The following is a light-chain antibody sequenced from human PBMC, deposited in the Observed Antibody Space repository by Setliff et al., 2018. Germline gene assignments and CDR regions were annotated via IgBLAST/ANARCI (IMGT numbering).Light chain of an antibody. CDR1: SSAVGGYNY. CDR3: SSYAGSNNPYV. V-gene: IGLV2-8*01. J-gene: IGLJ1*01. CDR2: EVS. Sequence: SVLTQPPSASGSPGQLVTISCTGTSSAVGGYNYVSWYQQHPGKAPKRMLYEVSKRPSGVPDRFSGSKSGNTASLTVSGLQAEDEADYYCSSYAGSNNPYVFGTGTKV.